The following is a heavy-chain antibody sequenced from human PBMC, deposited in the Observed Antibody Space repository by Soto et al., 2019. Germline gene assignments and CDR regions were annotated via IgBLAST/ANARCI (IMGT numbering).Heavy chain of an antibody. CDR1: GGSISSYY. Sequence: VQLQESGPGLVKPSETLSLTCTVSGGSISSYYWSWIRQPPGKGLEWIGYLFYSGSTNYNPSLKSRITISVDTSKNQFSLKLSSVTAADTAVYYCARRYSSSSDYWGQGTLVTVSS. D-gene: IGHD6-13*01. CDR2: LFYSGST. V-gene: IGHV4-59*08. J-gene: IGHJ4*02. CDR3: ARRYSSSSDY.